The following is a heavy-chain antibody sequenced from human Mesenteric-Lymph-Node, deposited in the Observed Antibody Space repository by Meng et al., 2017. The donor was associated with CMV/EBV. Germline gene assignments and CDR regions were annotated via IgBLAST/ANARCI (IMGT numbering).Heavy chain of an antibody. CDR2: ISYDGSNK. D-gene: IGHD7-27*01. CDR1: GFTFSSYA. V-gene: IGHV3-30*04. Sequence: GESLKISWAASGFTFSSYAMHWVRQAPGKGLEWVAVISYDGSNKYYADSVKGRFTISRDNSKNTLYLQMNSLRAEDTAVYYCARQNSGDLGYYFDYWGQGTLVTVSS. CDR3: ARQNSGDLGYYFDY. J-gene: IGHJ4*02.